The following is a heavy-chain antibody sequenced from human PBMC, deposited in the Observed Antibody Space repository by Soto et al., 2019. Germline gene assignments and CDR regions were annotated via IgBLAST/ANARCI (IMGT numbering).Heavy chain of an antibody. CDR3: AKEGNGGSSLDS. CDR1: GFKFDDYM. Sequence: QRLSCEASGFKFDDYMMHWVRQAPGKGLEWISRISWDGDFLDYADSIKGRFTVSRDNSNNSLYLHMHRLKTEDTAFYYCAKEGNGGSSLDSWGQGTLVTVSS. D-gene: IGHD2-15*01. J-gene: IGHJ5*01. CDR2: ISWDGDFL. V-gene: IGHV3-43*01.